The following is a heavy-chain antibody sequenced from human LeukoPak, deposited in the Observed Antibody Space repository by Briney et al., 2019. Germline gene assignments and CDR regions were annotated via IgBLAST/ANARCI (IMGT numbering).Heavy chain of an antibody. V-gene: IGHV4-61*08. J-gene: IGHJ4*02. CDR2: IYYSGST. Sequence: PSETLSLTCTVSGGSINNGGYYWSWIRQHPGKGLEWIGYIYYSGSTNYNPSLKSRVTISVDTSKNQFSLKLSSVTAADTAVYYCAREGSGGSYHPLDYWGQGTLVTVSS. CDR1: GGSINNGGYY. CDR3: AREGSGGSYHPLDY. D-gene: IGHD2-15*01.